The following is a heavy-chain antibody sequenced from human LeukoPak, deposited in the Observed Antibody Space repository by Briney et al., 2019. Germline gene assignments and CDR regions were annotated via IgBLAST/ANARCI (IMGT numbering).Heavy chain of an antibody. CDR1: GFTFSSYG. D-gene: IGHD2-2*01. V-gene: IGHV3-30*18. J-gene: IGHJ4*02. CDR2: ISYDGSNK. CDR3: AKDQATDIVVVPAALYYFDY. Sequence: GGSLRLSCAASGFTFSSYGMHWVRQAPGKGLEWVAVISYDGSNKYYADSVKGRFTIYRDNSKNTLYLQMNSLRAEDTAVYYCAKDQATDIVVVPAALYYFDYWGQGTLVTVSS.